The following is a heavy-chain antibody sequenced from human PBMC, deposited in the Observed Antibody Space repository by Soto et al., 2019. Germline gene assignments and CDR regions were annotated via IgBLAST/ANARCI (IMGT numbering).Heavy chain of an antibody. CDR3: ARSFSSGWPLFDY. CDR1: GFTVSSNY. V-gene: IGHV3-53*01. CDR2: IYSGGST. J-gene: IGHJ4*02. D-gene: IGHD6-19*01. Sequence: GGSLRLSCAASGFTVSSNYMSWVRQAPGKGLEWVSVIYSGGSTYYADSVKGRFTISRDNSKNTLYLQMNSLRAEDTAVYYCARSFSSGWPLFDYWGQGTLVTVSS.